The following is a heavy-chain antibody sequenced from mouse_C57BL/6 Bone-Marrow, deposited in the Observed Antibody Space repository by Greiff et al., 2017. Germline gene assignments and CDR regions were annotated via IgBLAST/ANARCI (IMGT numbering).Heavy chain of an antibody. CDR1: GYTFTSYW. V-gene: IGHV1-55*01. Sequence: QVQLKQSGAELVKPGASVKMSCKASGYTFTSYWITWVKQRPGQGLEWIGDIYPTSGRTNYNEKFKSKAILTVDTSSNTAYRQLSSLTSEDSAVFYGARSGPLGRSFDYWGQGTTLTVSS. D-gene: IGHD4-1*01. J-gene: IGHJ2*01. CDR3: ARSGPLGRSFDY. CDR2: IYPTSGRT.